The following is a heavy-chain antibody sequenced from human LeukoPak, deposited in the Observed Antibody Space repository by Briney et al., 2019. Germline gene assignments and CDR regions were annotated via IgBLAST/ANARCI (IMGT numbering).Heavy chain of an antibody. D-gene: IGHD3-10*01. CDR3: ARARDGSGSYIYYFDY. V-gene: IGHV3-11*01. CDR2: ISSSGSTI. CDR1: GFTFRDYY. Sequence: GGSLRLSCAASGFTFRDYYMSWIRQAPGKGLEWVSYISSSGSTIYYADSVKGRFTISRDNAKNSLYLQMNSLRAEDTAVYYCARARDGSGSYIYYFDYWGQGTLVTVSS. J-gene: IGHJ4*02.